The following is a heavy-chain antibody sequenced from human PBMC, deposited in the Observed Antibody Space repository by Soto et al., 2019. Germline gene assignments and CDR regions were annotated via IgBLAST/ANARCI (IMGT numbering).Heavy chain of an antibody. V-gene: IGHV3-23*01. D-gene: IGHD3-16*01. CDR3: AKGWGAGPGWFDP. CDR2: ISGSGSST. Sequence: GRSLRLSCAVSGLTFSDHCMNWVRHVPGKGLEWLSAISGSGSSTYYADSVKGRFTISRDNSKNTLYLQMNSLRAEDTAVYYCAKGWGAGPGWFDPWGQGTLVTVSS. CDR1: GLTFSDHC. J-gene: IGHJ5*02.